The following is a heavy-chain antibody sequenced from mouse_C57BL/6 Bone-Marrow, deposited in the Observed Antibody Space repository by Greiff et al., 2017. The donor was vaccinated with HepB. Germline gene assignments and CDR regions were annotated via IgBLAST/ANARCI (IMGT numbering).Heavy chain of an antibody. J-gene: IGHJ3*01. V-gene: IGHV1-74*01. CDR2: IHPSDSDT. Sequence: QVQLQQPGAELVKPGASVKVSCKASGYTFTSYWMHWVKQRPGQGLEWIGRIHPSDSDTNYNQKFKGKATLTVDKSSSTAYRQLSSLTAEDSAVYYCAIPRRWLLWFAYWGQGTLVTVSA. CDR3: AIPRRWLLWFAY. D-gene: IGHD2-3*01. CDR1: GYTFTSYW.